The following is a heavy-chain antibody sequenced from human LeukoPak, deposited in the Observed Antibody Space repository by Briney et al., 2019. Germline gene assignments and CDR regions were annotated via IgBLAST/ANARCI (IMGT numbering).Heavy chain of an antibody. CDR3: ARERYSSSYDY. CDR2: IYYSGST. J-gene: IGHJ4*02. V-gene: IGHV4-39*07. CDR1: GGSISSSSYY. D-gene: IGHD6-13*01. Sequence: SETLSLTCTVSGGSISSSSYYWGWIRQLPGKGLEWIGSIYYSGSTYYNPSLKSRVTISVDTSKNQFSLKLSSVTAADTAVYYCARERYSSSYDYWGQGTLVTVSS.